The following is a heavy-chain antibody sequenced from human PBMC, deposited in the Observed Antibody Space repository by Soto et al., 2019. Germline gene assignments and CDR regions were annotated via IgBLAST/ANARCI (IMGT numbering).Heavy chain of an antibody. V-gene: IGHV3-53*01. CDR3: AREGSGYDYFDY. CDR2: IYSGGDI. CDR1: GFIVTTNY. Sequence: PGGSLRLSCLASGFIVTTNYMYWVRQAPGKGLEWVSVIYSGGDIHYADSVKGRFTISRDTSENTVYLQMNSLRAEDTAVYYCAREGSGYDYFDYWGQGTLVTVSS. D-gene: IGHD5-12*01. J-gene: IGHJ4*02.